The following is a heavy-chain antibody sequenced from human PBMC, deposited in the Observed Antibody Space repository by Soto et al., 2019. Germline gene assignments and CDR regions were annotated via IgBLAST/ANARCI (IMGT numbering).Heavy chain of an antibody. CDR3: ARERIGEDYYYGMDV. J-gene: IGHJ6*02. D-gene: IGHD2-21*01. V-gene: IGHV4-59*01. CDR2: VFYSGTT. Sequence: QVQLQESGPGLVKTSETLSLTCNVSGASLTKSYWSWIRQPPGKGLEWIGNVFYSGTTRYNPSLKSRVPMSVDTSKSHFSLRLSFVPAADTAVYYCARERIGEDYYYGMDVWGQGTTVTVSS. CDR1: GASLTKSY.